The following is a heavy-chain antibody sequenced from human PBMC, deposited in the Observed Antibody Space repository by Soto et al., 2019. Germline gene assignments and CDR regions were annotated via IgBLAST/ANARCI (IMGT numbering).Heavy chain of an antibody. CDR1: GFTFSSYA. CDR2: ISYDGSNK. CDR3: ARDHYYGGNSPYFDY. Sequence: VQLVESGGGVVQPGRSLRLSCAASGFTFSSYAMHWVRQAPGKGLEWVAVISYDGSNKYYADSVKGRFTISRDNSKNTLYLQMNSLRAEDTAVYYCARDHYYGGNSPYFDYWGQGTLVTVSS. V-gene: IGHV3-30-3*01. J-gene: IGHJ4*02. D-gene: IGHD4-17*01.